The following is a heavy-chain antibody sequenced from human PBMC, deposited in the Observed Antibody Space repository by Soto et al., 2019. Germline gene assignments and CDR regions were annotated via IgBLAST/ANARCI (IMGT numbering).Heavy chain of an antibody. D-gene: IGHD2-2*01. V-gene: IGHV3-48*02. CDR2: LHNSSSTI. Sequence: EVQLVESGGGLVQPGESLRLSCAASGFTFSSYSMNWVRQAPGKGLEWVSYLHNSSSTIYYADSVRGRFTISRDNAKNSLYLQMNSLRDEDTAVYYCARGVQIIVLLPAAIDYWGQGTLVTVSS. CDR1: GFTFSSYS. J-gene: IGHJ4*02. CDR3: ARGVQIIVLLPAAIDY.